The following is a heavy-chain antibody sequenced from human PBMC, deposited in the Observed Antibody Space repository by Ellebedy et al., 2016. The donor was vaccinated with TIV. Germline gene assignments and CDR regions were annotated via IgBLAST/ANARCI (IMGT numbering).Heavy chain of an antibody. CDR2: ISWDGGST. V-gene: IGHV3-43D*03. J-gene: IGHJ4*02. CDR3: AVRERDY. Sequence: GGSLRLXCAASGFTFDDYAMHWVRQAPGKGLEWVSLISWDGGSTYYADSVKGRFTISRDNSKNSLYLQMNSLRAEDTALYYCAVRERDYWGQGTLVTVSS. CDR1: GFTFDDYA.